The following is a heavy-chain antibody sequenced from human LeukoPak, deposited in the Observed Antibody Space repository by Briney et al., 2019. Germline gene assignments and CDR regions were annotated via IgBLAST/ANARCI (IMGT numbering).Heavy chain of an antibody. CDR2: ISSSSSCI. J-gene: IGHJ3*02. CDR3: ARDTYDILTGYYKWAFDI. Sequence: GGSLRLSCAASGFTFSSYTMNWVRQAPGKGLEWVSSISSSSSCIYYADSVKGRFTISRDNAKNSLYLQMNSLRAEDTAVYYCARDTYDILTGYYKWAFDIWGQGTMVTISS. D-gene: IGHD3-9*01. CDR1: GFTFSSYT. V-gene: IGHV3-21*06.